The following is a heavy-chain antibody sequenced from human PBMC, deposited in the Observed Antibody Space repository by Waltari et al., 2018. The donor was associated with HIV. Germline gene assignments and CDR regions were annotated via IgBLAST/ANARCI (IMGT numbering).Heavy chain of an antibody. CDR1: GASITSNTW. V-gene: IGHV4-4*02. CDR3: ARVDENNSGRTDY. CDR2: IYHSGTT. D-gene: IGHD6-25*01. J-gene: IGHJ4*02. Sequence: QVHLQETGPGLVKHSGTLSLTCVVSGASITSNTWWSWVRQPPRKGLEWIGEIYHSGTTNYNPSLKSRVTISLDKSKNHFSLRLTSATAADTAVYYCARVDENNSGRTDYWGQGNLVTVSS.